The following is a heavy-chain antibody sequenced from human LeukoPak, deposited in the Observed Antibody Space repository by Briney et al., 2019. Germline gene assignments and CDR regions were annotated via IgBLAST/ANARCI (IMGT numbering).Heavy chain of an antibody. J-gene: IGHJ4*02. Sequence: SGTLSLTCAVSGGSISSNNWWRWVRQPPGKGLEWIGEIYHSGSTNYNPSLRSRVTISVDKSKNQFSLKLSSVTAADTAVYYCARVLDWGVYFEYWGQGTLVSVSS. D-gene: IGHD7-27*01. V-gene: IGHV4-4*02. CDR3: ARVLDWGVYFEY. CDR1: GGSISSNNW. CDR2: IYHSGST.